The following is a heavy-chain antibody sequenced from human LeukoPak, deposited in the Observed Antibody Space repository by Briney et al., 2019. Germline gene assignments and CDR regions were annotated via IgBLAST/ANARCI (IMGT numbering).Heavy chain of an antibody. J-gene: IGHJ5*02. CDR1: GSTFASYP. Sequence: SVKVSCKVSGSTFASYPISWVRQAPGQGLEWMGRIIPTFGTVNYAQNFQGRVTITADKSTSTAYMELSSLTSDDTAVYFCARDPMVRGIPPASWGQGTLVTVSS. D-gene: IGHD3-10*01. CDR2: IIPTFGTV. CDR3: ARDPMVRGIPPAS. V-gene: IGHV1-69*06.